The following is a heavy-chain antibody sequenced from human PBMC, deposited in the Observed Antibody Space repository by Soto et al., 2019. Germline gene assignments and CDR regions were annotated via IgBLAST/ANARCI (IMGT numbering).Heavy chain of an antibody. CDR3: ARDYDYGYDY. CDR1: GLPFSTYS. Sequence: GGSLRLSCAASGLPFSTYSMNWVRQAPGKGLEWISYISSSGSTIYYADSVKGRFTISRDNAKSSLYLQMNSLRDDDTAVYYCARDYDYGYDYWGQGALVTVSS. D-gene: IGHD5-18*01. V-gene: IGHV3-48*02. CDR2: ISSSGSTI. J-gene: IGHJ4*02.